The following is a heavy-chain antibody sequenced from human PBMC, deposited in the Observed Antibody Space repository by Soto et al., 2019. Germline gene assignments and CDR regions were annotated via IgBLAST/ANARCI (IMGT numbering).Heavy chain of an antibody. Sequence: GGSLRLSCEASGFTISNYWMNWVRQAPGRGLEWVAIIKPGGSRGYYMDSVEGRFTISRDNARNSLFLEMSSLGAEDTAVYYCARSMPFGEKEVNWFDPWGQGTLVTVSS. CDR1: GFTISNYW. V-gene: IGHV3-7*05. D-gene: IGHD3-10*01. CDR3: ARSMPFGEKEVNWFDP. J-gene: IGHJ5*02. CDR2: IKPGGSRG.